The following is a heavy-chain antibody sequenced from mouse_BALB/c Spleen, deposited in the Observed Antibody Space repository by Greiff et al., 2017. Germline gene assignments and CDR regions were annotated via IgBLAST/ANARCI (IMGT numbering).Heavy chain of an antibody. D-gene: IGHD2-1*01. V-gene: IGHV5-9-4*01. Sequence: EVKLMESGGGLVKPGGSLKLSCAASGFTFSSYAMSWVRQSPEKRLEWVAEISSGGSYTYYPDTVTGRFTISRDNAKNTLYLEMSSLRSEDTAMYYCARNGNSFAYWGQGTLVTVSA. J-gene: IGHJ3*01. CDR2: ISSGGSYT. CDR3: ARNGNSFAY. CDR1: GFTFSSYA.